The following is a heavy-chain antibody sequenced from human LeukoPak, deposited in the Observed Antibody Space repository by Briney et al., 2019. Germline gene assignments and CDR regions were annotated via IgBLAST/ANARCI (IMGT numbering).Heavy chain of an antibody. V-gene: IGHV4-31*03. J-gene: IGHJ5*02. CDR3: ARVSSSGVFDP. CDR1: GDSIASGAYY. CDR2: IHYSGNT. Sequence: PSETLSLTCTVSGDSIASGAYYWGWIRQHPGKGLEWIGYIHYSGNTYYNPSLKSRVSIPVDTSKNQFSLNLSSVTAADTAVFYCARVSSSGVFDPWGQGTLVTVSS. D-gene: IGHD2-15*01.